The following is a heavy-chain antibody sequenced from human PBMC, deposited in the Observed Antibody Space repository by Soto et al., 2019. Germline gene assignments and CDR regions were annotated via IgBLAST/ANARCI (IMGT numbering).Heavy chain of an antibody. J-gene: IGHJ5*02. D-gene: IGHD2-2*01. Sequence: SDFVAPTCDYCGGAFPDSSWSRIRQPQAPPPEWFGEINHSGSTNYNPSLKSRVTISVDTSKNQFSLKLSSVTAADTAVYYCARGGIVVVPARGWFDPWGQGTLVTVSS. V-gene: IGHV4-34*01. CDR2: INHSGST. CDR1: GGAFPDSS. CDR3: ARGGIVVVPARGWFDP.